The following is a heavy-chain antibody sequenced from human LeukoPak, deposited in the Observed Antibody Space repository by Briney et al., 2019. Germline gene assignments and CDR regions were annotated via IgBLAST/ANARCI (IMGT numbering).Heavy chain of an antibody. D-gene: IGHD3-22*01. J-gene: IGHJ6*02. V-gene: IGHV3-21*04. CDR1: GFTFSSYS. CDR2: ISSSSSYI. Sequence: GGSLRLSCAASGFTFSSYSMNWVRQAPGKGLEWVSSISSSSSYIYYADSVKGRFTISRDNAKNSLYLQMNSLRAEDTALYYCAKDRSGYYYGMDVWGQGTTVTVSS. CDR3: AKDRSGYYYGMDV.